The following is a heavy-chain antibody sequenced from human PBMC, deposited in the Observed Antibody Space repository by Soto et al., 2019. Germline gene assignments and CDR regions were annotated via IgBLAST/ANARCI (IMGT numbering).Heavy chain of an antibody. J-gene: IGHJ6*02. CDR2: IWYDGSNK. D-gene: IGHD3-22*01. Sequence: HPGGSLRLSCAASGFTFCSYGMHWVRQAPGKGLEWVAVIWYDGSNKYYADSVKGRFTISRDNSKNTLYLQMNSLRAEDTAVYYCARGGRYYYDSSGYYPGDYYGMDVWGQGTTVTVSS. CDR1: GFTFCSYG. V-gene: IGHV3-33*01. CDR3: ARGGRYYYDSSGYYPGDYYGMDV.